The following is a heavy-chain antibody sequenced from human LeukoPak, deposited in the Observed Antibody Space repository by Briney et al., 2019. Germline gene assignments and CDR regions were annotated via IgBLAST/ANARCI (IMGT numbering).Heavy chain of an antibody. J-gene: IGHJ3*02. CDR2: IGGSGSFI. V-gene: IGHV3-48*02. CDR3: AKDTGTTIWVGDAFDI. D-gene: IGHD1-7*01. CDR1: GFRFSTYS. Sequence: PGGSLRLSCAGSGFRFSTYSIKWVRQAPGKGLEWVSHIGGSGSFIYYADSVRGRFTISRDNAKNSVYLQMNSLRDEDTAVYYCAKDTGTTIWVGDAFDIWGQGTMVTVSS.